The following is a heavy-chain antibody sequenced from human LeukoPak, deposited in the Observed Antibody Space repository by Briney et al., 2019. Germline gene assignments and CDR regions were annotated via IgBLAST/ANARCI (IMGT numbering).Heavy chain of an antibody. CDR2: IWYDGSNK. Sequence: GGSLRLSCAASGFTFSSYGRHWVRQAPGKGVEWVTVIWYDGSNKYYADSVKGRFTISRDNSKNTLYLQMNSLRAEDTAVYYCAKNFHSYSSSPYYFDYWGQGTLVTVSS. CDR3: AKNFHSYSSSPYYFDY. J-gene: IGHJ4*02. CDR1: GFTFSSYG. D-gene: IGHD6-13*01. V-gene: IGHV3-33*06.